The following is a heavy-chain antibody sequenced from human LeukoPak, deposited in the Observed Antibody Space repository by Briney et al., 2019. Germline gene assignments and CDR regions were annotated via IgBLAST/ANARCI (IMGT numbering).Heavy chain of an antibody. D-gene: IGHD6-19*01. V-gene: IGHV1-3*01. J-gene: IGHJ4*02. Sequence: ASVKVSCKASGYTFTSYAMHWVRQAPGQRLEWMGWINAGNGNTKYSQKFQGRVTITRDTSASTAYMELSSLRSEDTAVYYCARRYSSGWYYFDYWGQGTPVTVSS. CDR3: ARRYSSGWYYFDY. CDR1: GYTFTSYA. CDR2: INAGNGNT.